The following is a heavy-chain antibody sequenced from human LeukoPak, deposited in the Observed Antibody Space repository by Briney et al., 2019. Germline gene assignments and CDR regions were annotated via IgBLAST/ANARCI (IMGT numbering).Heavy chain of an antibody. CDR3: ASGGGGYRQPLDY. CDR1: GGSISTYY. CDR2: IYYSGST. Sequence: SETLSLTCTVSGGSISTYYWSWIRQPPGKGREWIGYIYYSGSTNYNPSLKSRVTISVDTSKNQFSLKLSSVTPADTAVYYCASGGGGYRQPLDYWGQGTLVTVSS. D-gene: IGHD3-22*01. J-gene: IGHJ4*02. V-gene: IGHV4-59*01.